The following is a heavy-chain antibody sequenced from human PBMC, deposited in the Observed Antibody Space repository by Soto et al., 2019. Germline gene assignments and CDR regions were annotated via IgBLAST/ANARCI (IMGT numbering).Heavy chain of an antibody. CDR3: ARAVAGFGYYYYGMDV. J-gene: IGHJ6*02. CDR2: ISAYNGNT. CDR1: GYTFTSYG. Sequence: ASVKVSCKASGYTFTSYGISWVRQAPGQGLEWMGWISAYNGNTNYAQKLQGRVTMTTDTSASTAYMELRSLRSDDTAVYYCARAVAGFGYYYYGMDVWGQGTTVTVSS. V-gene: IGHV1-18*01. D-gene: IGHD6-19*01.